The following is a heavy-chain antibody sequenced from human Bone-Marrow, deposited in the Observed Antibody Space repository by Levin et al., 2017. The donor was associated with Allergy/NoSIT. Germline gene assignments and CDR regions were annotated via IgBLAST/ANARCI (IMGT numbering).Heavy chain of an antibody. V-gene: IGHV2-5*02. J-gene: IGHJ3*02. D-gene: IGHD3-22*01. CDR2: IYWDDDK. Sequence: ESGPTLVKPTQTLTLTCTFSGFSLSTSGVGVGWIRQPPGKALEWLALIYWDDDKRYSPSLKSRLTITKDTSKNQVVLTMTNMDPVDTATYYCAHWYYYDSSGYVDAFDIWGQGTMVTVSS. CDR1: GFSLSTSGVG. CDR3: AHWYYYDSSGYVDAFDI.